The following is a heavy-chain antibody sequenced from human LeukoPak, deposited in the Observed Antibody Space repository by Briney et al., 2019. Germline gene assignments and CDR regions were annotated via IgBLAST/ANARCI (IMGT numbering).Heavy chain of an antibody. CDR1: GDFISTYY. J-gene: IGHJ5*02. D-gene: IGHD3-3*01. V-gene: IGHV4-4*07. CDR3: ARKALPRYWFYP. CDR2: IFTSGST. Sequence: SETLSLTCTVSGDFISTYYWSWIRQPAGKGLEWIGRIFTSGSTNYYPSPKSRVTMSLGTSKNQFSLKLSSVTAADTAVYYCARKALPRYWFYPCGQGALVSVSS.